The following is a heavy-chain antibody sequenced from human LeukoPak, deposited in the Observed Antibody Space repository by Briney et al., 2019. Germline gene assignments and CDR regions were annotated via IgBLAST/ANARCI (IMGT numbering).Heavy chain of an antibody. J-gene: IGHJ4*02. CDR2: ISGSGGST. CDR1: GFTFSSYA. D-gene: IGHD5-24*01. Sequence: PGGPLRLSCAASGFTFSSYAMSWVRQAPAKGLEWVSAISGSGGSTYYADSVKGRFTISRDNSKNTLYLQMNSLRAEDTAVYYCAKVIDGYASLDYWGQGTLVTVSS. CDR3: AKVIDGYASLDY. V-gene: IGHV3-23*01.